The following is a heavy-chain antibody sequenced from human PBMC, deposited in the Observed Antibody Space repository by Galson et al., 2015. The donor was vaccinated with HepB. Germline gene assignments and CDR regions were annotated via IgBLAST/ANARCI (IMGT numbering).Heavy chain of an antibody. Sequence: SVKVSCKASGYTFTNYVMNWVRQAPGQGLEWMGGINTNTGTPTYAQGFTGRFVFSLDTSVRTAYLQISSLKTEDTAVYYCARVTSIYDFSSSAYSYYYYGMDVWGQGITVTVSS. CDR1: GYTFTNYV. V-gene: IGHV7-4-1*02. CDR3: ARVTSIYDFSSSAYSYYYYGMDV. J-gene: IGHJ6*02. D-gene: IGHD2-2*01. CDR2: INTNTGTP.